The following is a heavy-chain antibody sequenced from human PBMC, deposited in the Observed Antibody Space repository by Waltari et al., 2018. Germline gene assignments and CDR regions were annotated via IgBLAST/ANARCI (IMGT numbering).Heavy chain of an antibody. D-gene: IGHD3-22*01. V-gene: IGHV1-2*04. J-gene: IGHJ4*02. Sequence: QVQLVQSGAEVKKPGASVKVSCKASGYTFTGYYMHWVRQAPGQGLEWMGWINPNSGGTNYAQKFQGWVTMTRDTAISTAYMELSRLRSDDTAGYYCARGFTYDSSGYSRPSLGASFDYWGQGTLVTVSS. CDR2: INPNSGGT. CDR1: GYTFTGYY. CDR3: ARGFTYDSSGYSRPSLGASFDY.